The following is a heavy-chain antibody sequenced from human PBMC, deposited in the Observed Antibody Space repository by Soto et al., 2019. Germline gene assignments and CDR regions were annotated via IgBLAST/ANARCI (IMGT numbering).Heavy chain of an antibody. CDR2: IYYSGST. Sequence: PSDTLSLTCTVYGGSISSDHWSFFPPPPGHELYWIGYIYYSGSTTFNPSLKSRVTISVDTSKNQFSLKLSSVTAADTAVYYCARLDFDTIPAPVVPAATAWVDPWGQGTLVTVSA. J-gene: IGHJ5*02. V-gene: IGHV4-59*08. CDR1: GGSISSDH. D-gene: IGHD2-2*01. CDR3: ARLDFDTIPAPVVPAATAWVDP.